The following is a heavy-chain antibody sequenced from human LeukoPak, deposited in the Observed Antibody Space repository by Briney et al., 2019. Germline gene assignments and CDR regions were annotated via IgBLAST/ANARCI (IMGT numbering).Heavy chain of an antibody. Sequence: PGGSLRLSCAASGFTFSSYAMHWVRQAPGKGLEWVAVISYDGSNKYYADSVKGRFTISRDNSKNTLYLQMNSLRAEDTAVYYCARDPPMSYYDFWSGYFDYWGQGTLVTVSS. CDR1: GFTFSSYA. CDR2: ISYDGSNK. CDR3: ARDPPMSYYDFWSGYFDY. J-gene: IGHJ4*02. D-gene: IGHD3-3*01. V-gene: IGHV3-30-3*01.